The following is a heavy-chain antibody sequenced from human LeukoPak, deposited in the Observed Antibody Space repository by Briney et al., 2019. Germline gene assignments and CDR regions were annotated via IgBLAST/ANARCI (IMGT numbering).Heavy chain of an antibody. Sequence: GASVKVSCKASGYTFTSYGISWMRQAPGQGLEWMGWISAYNGNTNYAQKLQGRVTMTTDTSTSTAYMELRSLRSDDTAVYYCARDAGMGEDYYDSSGYYYVWGQGTLVTVSS. J-gene: IGHJ4*02. CDR2: ISAYNGNT. V-gene: IGHV1-18*01. CDR3: ARDAGMGEDYYDSSGYYYV. CDR1: GYTFTSYG. D-gene: IGHD3-22*01.